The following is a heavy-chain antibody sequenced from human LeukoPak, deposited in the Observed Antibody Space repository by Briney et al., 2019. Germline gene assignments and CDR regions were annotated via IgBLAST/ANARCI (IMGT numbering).Heavy chain of an antibody. CDR2: ISSNGGNT. CDR3: VKRTGLYFDY. D-gene: IGHD7-27*01. CDR1: GFTFSSYA. V-gene: IGHV3-64D*09. Sequence: GGSLRLSCSASGFTFSSYAIHWVSQAPGKGLEYVSGISSNGGNTYNANSLKGRITISRDNSKNTVDLQMSSLRTEDTAVYFCVKRTGLYFDYWGQGTLVTVSS. J-gene: IGHJ4*02.